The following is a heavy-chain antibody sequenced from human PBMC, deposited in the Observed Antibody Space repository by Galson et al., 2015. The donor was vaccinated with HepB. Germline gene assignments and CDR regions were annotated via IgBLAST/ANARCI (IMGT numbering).Heavy chain of an antibody. J-gene: IGHJ4*02. CDR1: GSTFTSYA. D-gene: IGHD2-2*01. CDR2: INAGNGNT. Sequence: SVKVSCKASGSTFTSYAMHWVRQAPGQRLEWMGWINAGNGNTKYSQKFQGRVTITRDTSASTAYMELSSLRSEDTAVYYCARGRYCSSTSCPRPYFDYWGQGTLVTVSS. CDR3: ARGRYCSSTSCPRPYFDY. V-gene: IGHV1-3*01.